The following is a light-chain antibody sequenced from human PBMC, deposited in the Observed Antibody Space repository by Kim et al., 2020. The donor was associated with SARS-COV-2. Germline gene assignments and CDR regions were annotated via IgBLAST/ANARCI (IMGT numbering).Light chain of an antibody. CDR3: QQRSNWPLT. V-gene: IGKV3-11*01. CDR2: DAS. Sequence: EIVLTQSPATLSLSPGERATLSCRASQSVSSYLAWYQHKPGQAPRLLIYDASNRATGIPARFSGSGSGTDFTLTINSLEPEDFAVYYCQQRSNWPLTFGGGTKVDIK. CDR1: QSVSSY. J-gene: IGKJ4*01.